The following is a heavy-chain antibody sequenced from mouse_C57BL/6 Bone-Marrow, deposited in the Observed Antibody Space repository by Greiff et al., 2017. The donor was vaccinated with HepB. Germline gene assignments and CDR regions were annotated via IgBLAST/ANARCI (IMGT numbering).Heavy chain of an antibody. V-gene: IGHV1-81*01. CDR1: GYTFTSYG. CDR2: IYPRSGNT. J-gene: IGHJ2*01. CDR3: ARSPFYYFDY. Sequence: LQESGAELARPGASVKLSCKASGYTFTSYGISWVKQRTGQGLEWIGEIYPRSGNTYYNEKFKGKATLTADKSSSTAYMELRSLTSEDSAVYFCARSPFYYFDYWGQGTTLTVSS.